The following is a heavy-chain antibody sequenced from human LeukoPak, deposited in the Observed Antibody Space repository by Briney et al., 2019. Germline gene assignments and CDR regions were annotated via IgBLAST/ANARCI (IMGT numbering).Heavy chain of an antibody. D-gene: IGHD6-13*01. Sequence: SVKVSCKASGGTFSSYAISWVRQAPGQGLEWMGGIIPIFGTAIYAQKFQGRVTITADESTSTAYMELSSLRSEDTAVYYCARGVIAAAGTRYYYYYYGMDVWGKGTTVTVSS. CDR3: ARGVIAAAGTRYYYYYYGMDV. V-gene: IGHV1-69*01. J-gene: IGHJ6*04. CDR2: IIPIFGTA. CDR1: GGTFSSYA.